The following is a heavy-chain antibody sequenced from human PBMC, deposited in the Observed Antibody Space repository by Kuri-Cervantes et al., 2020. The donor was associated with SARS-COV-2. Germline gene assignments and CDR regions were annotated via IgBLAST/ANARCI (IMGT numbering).Heavy chain of an antibody. CDR2: ISYDGSNK. CDR3: AKALRIVVVAATDLFDY. D-gene: IGHD2-15*01. Sequence: LSLTCAASGFTFSSYAMHWVRQAPGKGLEWVAVISYDGSNKYYADSVKGRFTISRDNSKNTLYLQTNSLRAEDTAVYYCAKALRIVVVAATDLFDYWGQGTLVTVSS. CDR1: GFTFSSYA. J-gene: IGHJ4*02. V-gene: IGHV3-30-3*01.